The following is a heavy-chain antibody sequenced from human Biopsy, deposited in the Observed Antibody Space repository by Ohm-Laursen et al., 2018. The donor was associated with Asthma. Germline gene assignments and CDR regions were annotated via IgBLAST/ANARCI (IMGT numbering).Heavy chain of an antibody. CDR3: ARAVDYSHYYGIDV. V-gene: IGHV1-18*01. D-gene: IGHD3-10*01. CDR1: GYTFNSAG. J-gene: IGHJ6*02. CDR2: ISVYNGNT. Sequence: ATVKISCKISGYTFNSAGITWVRQAPGQGLEWMGWISVYNGNTRVAQKLQDRVTMITDTSTSTAYMELRSLRSDDTAVYFCARAVDYSHYYGIDVWGQGTTVTVS.